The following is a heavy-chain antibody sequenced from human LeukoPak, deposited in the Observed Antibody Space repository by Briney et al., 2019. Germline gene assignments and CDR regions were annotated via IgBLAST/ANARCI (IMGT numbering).Heavy chain of an antibody. J-gene: IGHJ4*02. Sequence: GGSLRLSCAVSGFTFSSFSMNWVRQAPGKGLEWVSSISSRSSYTYYTDSVKGRFTISRDNAKNSLYLQMNSLRAEDTAVYYCAPLYGSGMPYRGQGTLVTVSS. CDR2: ISSRSSYT. CDR3: APLYGSGMPY. V-gene: IGHV3-21*01. CDR1: GFTFSSFS. D-gene: IGHD3-10*01.